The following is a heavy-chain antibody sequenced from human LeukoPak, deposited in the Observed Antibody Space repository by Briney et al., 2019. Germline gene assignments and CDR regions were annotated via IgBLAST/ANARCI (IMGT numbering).Heavy chain of an antibody. J-gene: IGHJ4*02. CDR3: ARYYYDTSGMYYFDY. D-gene: IGHD3-22*01. CDR2: IYYSGST. V-gene: IGHV4-59*01. CDR1: GGSISNYY. Sequence: SETLSLTCTVSGGSISNYYWSWIRQPPGKGLEWIGYIYYSGSTNYNPSLKSRVTISVDTSENQFSLKLSSVTAADTAVYYCARYYYDTSGMYYFDYWGQGTLVTVSS.